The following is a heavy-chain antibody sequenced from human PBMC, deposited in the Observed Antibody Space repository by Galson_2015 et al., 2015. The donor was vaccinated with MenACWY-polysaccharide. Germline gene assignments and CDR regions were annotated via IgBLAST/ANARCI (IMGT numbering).Heavy chain of an antibody. CDR2: IQYDGTNK. CDR1: GLRFSGSG. Sequence: SLRLSCAASGLRFSGSGMHWVRQAPGKGLEWVAVIQYDGTNKVYADSVKGRFSISRDNSKNTLYLEMNSLSAEDTALYYCAREGSRIVFHAFDVWGQGTMVTVSS. J-gene: IGHJ3*01. V-gene: IGHV3-33*01. D-gene: IGHD2-21*01. CDR3: AREGSRIVFHAFDV.